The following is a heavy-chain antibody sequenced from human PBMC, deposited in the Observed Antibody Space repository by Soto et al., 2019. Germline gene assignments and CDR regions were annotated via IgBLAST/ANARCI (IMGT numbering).Heavy chain of an antibody. CDR1: GFTFSSYA. CDR2: ISGSGNSP. Sequence: EVQLLESGGGLVQPGGSLRLSCAASGFTFSSYAMSWVRQAPGKGLEWVSVISGSGNSPYYADSVKGRFTISRDNAKNSLYLQMTSLIAEDTGFEYCAKVTSVLLDYWGQGTLVTVS. D-gene: IGHD3-10*01. J-gene: IGHJ4*02. V-gene: IGHV3-23*01. CDR3: AKVTSVLLDY.